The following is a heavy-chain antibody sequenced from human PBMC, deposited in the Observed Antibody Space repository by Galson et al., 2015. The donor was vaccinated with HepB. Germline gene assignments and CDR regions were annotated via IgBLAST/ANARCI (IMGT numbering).Heavy chain of an antibody. CDR2: ISYDGSNK. V-gene: IGHV3-30-3*01. CDR1: GFTFSSYA. D-gene: IGHD4-11*01. CDR3: ARVGGGNYGGEFDY. Sequence: SLRLSCAASGFTFSSYAMHWVRQAPGKGLEWVAVISYDGSNKYYADSVKGRFTISRDNSKNTLYLQMNSLRAEDTAVYYCARVGGGNYGGEFDYWGQGTLVTVSS. J-gene: IGHJ4*02.